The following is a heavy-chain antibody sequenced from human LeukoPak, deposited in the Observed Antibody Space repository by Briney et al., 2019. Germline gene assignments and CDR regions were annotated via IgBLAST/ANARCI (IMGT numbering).Heavy chain of an antibody. CDR2: ISGSGGST. D-gene: IGHD3-22*01. CDR1: GFTFSSYS. CDR3: AKALIEGGYYDSSGYYYPFDY. Sequence: GGSLRLSCAASGFTFSSYSMNWVRQAPGKGLEWVSAISGSGGSTYYADSVKGRFTISRDNSKNTLYLQMNSLRAEDTAVYYCAKALIEGGYYDSSGYYYPFDYWGQGTLVTVSS. V-gene: IGHV3-23*01. J-gene: IGHJ4*02.